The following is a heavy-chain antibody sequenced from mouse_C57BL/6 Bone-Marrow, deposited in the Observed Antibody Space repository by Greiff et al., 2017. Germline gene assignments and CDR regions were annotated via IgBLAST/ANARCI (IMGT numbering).Heavy chain of an antibody. Sequence: QVQLQQPGAELVRPGSSVKLSCKASGYTFTSYWMDWVKQRPGQGLEWIGNIYPSDSETHYNQKFKDKATFTVDQSSSTAYMQLSSLTSEDSAVYYCAREDYDPWFAYWGQGTLVTVSA. D-gene: IGHD2-4*01. CDR2: IYPSDSET. J-gene: IGHJ3*01. CDR3: AREDYDPWFAY. CDR1: GYTFTSYW. V-gene: IGHV1-61*01.